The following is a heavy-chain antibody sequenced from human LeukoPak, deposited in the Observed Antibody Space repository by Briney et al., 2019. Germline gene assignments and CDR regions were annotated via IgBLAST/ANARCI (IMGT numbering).Heavy chain of an antibody. V-gene: IGHV1-46*01. D-gene: IGHD3-3*01. CDR3: ARAEGNYDFWSGYPYYFDY. CDR2: INPMGGST. J-gene: IGHJ4*02. Sequence: ASVKVSCKASGYTFTSYYMHWVRQAPGQGLEWMEIINPMGGSTSYAQKLQGRVTMTTDTSTSTAYMELRSLRSDDTAVYYCARAEGNYDFWSGYPYYFDYWGQGTLVTVSS. CDR1: GYTFTSYY.